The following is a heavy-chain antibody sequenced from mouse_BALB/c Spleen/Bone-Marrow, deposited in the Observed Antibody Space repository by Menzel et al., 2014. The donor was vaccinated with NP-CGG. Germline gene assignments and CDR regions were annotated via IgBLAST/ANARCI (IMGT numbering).Heavy chain of an antibody. Sequence: EVKLMESGGGLVKPGGSLKLSCAASGFTFSSHVMSWVRQSPEKRLEWVAEISSGGRYIYYPDTVTGRFTISRDNAKNTLYLEMSSLRSEDTAMYYSTRGLNFDYWGQGTLVTVSA. V-gene: IGHV5-9-4*01. CDR1: GFTFSSHV. CDR3: TRGLNFDY. J-gene: IGHJ3*01. CDR2: ISSGGRYI.